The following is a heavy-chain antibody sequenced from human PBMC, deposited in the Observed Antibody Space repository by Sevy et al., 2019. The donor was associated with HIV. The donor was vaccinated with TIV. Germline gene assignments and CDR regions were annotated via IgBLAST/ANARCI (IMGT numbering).Heavy chain of an antibody. J-gene: IGHJ6*02. CDR2: ISSSGSTI. CDR3: ARRRGYCSSTSCPFNYYYYYGMDV. V-gene: IGHV3-11*04. CDR1: GFTFSDYY. Sequence: GGSLRLSCAASGFTFSDYYMSWIRQAPGKGLEWVSYISSSGSTIYYAVSVKGRFTISRDNAKNSLYLQMNSLRAEDTAVYYCARRRGYCSSTSCPFNYYYYYGMDVWGQGTTVTVSS. D-gene: IGHD2-2*01.